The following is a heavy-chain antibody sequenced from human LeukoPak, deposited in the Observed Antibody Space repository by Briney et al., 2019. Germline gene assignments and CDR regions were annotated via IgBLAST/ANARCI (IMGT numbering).Heavy chain of an antibody. J-gene: IGHJ4*02. CDR1: GFTFSSYA. V-gene: IGHV3-23*01. D-gene: IGHD1-26*01. Sequence: GGSLRLSCAASGFTFSSYAMSWVRQAPGKGLEWVSAISGSGGSTYYADSVKGRFTISRDNSKNTLYLQMDSLRAEDTAVYYCAKDWRGAIRYFDYWGQGTLVTVSS. CDR2: ISGSGGST. CDR3: AKDWRGAIRYFDY.